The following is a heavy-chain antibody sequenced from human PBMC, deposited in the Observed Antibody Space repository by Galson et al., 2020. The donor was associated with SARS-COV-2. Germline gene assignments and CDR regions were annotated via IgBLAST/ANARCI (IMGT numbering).Heavy chain of an antibody. J-gene: IGHJ4*02. Sequence: GSLRLSCAGSGFPFSSHAMSWVRQAPGKGLEWVSTISGSTYYADSVKGRFTISRDNSKNTLYLQMNSLRAEDTALYYCAKELAYYYDSSDYYPTPGDWGQGTLVIVSS. CDR2: ISGST. CDR1: GFPFSSHA. D-gene: IGHD3-22*01. CDR3: AKELAYYYDSSDYYPTPGD. V-gene: IGHV3-23*01.